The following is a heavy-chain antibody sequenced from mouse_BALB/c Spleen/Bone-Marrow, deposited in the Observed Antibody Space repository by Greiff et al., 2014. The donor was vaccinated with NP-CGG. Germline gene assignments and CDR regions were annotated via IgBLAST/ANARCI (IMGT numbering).Heavy chain of an antibody. V-gene: IGHV5-9-3*01. J-gene: IGHJ4*01. CDR3: ARTSYYGHAIDY. Sequence: EVHLVESGGDLVKPGGSLKLSCAASGFTFSSYAMSWVRQTPEKRLEWVATISSGGSYTYYLDSVKGRVTISRDNAKNTLYLQMSSLISEDTSMYYCARTSYYGHAIDYWGQGTSVTVSS. CDR2: ISSGGSYT. D-gene: IGHD2-10*01. CDR1: GFTFSSYA.